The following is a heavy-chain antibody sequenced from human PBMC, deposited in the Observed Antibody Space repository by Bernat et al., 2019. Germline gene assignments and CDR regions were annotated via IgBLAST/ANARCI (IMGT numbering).Heavy chain of an antibody. D-gene: IGHD3-10*01. V-gene: IGHV3-23*01. CDR1: GFTLSSYA. CDR2: MSGSGGRK. CDR3: AKDECWYCYGSGSHGEAFDI. J-gene: IGHJ3*02. Sequence: EVQLLESGGGLVQPGGSLRLSCAASGFTLSSYAMSWVRQAPGKGLEWVSIMSGSGGRKHYADSVKGRFTISRDNSENRLYLQMNSLRAEDTAVYYYAKDECWYCYGSGSHGEAFDIWGQGTMVAV.